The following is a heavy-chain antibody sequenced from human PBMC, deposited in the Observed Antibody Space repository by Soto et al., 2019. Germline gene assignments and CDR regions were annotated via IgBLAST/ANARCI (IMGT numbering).Heavy chain of an antibody. D-gene: IGHD2-2*01. CDR1: GGSISSGDYY. J-gene: IGHJ4*02. CDR3: ARVPDY. CDR2: IYYSGST. V-gene: IGHV4-30-4*01. Sequence: SETLSLTCTVSGGSISSGDYYWRWIRQPPGKGMEWIGYIYYSGSTYYNKSLKSRVTISVDTSKNQFSLKLSSVTAADTAVYYCARVPDYWGQGILVTVSS.